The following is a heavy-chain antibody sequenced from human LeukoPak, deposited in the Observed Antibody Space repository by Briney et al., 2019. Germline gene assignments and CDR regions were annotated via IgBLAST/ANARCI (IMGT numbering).Heavy chain of an antibody. CDR1: GGSISSYY. CDR2: IYYSGST. J-gene: IGHJ3*02. Sequence: SETLSLTCTVSGGSISSYYWSWLRQPPGKGLEWIGYIYYSGSTNYNPSLKGRVTISVDTSKNQFSLKLSSVTAADTAVYYCAGRGNYYDSSSYYNDAFDIWGQGTMVTVSS. V-gene: IGHV4-59*01. CDR3: AGRGNYYDSSSYYNDAFDI. D-gene: IGHD3-22*01.